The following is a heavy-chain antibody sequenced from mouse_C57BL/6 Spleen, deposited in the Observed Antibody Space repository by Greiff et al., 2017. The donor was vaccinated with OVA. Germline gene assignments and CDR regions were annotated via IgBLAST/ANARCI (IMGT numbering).Heavy chain of an antibody. Sequence: VQLVESGPGLVQPSQSLSITCTVSGFSLTSYGVHWVRQSPGKGLEWLGVIWRGGSTDYNAAFMSRLSITKDNSKSQVFFKMNSLQADDTAIYYCAKNPYYYGSSLYAMDYWGQGTSVTVSS. CDR1: GFSLTSYG. V-gene: IGHV2-5*01. CDR2: IWRGGST. CDR3: AKNPYYYGSSLYAMDY. J-gene: IGHJ4*01. D-gene: IGHD1-1*01.